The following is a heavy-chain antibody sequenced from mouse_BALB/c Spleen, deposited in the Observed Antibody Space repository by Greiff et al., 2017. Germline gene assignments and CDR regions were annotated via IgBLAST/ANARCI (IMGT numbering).Heavy chain of an antibody. J-gene: IGHJ4*01. V-gene: IGHV1S132*01. CDR2: IFPGTGTT. CDR1: GYTFTSYW. D-gene: IGHD2-1*01. CDR3: ARTYGNYVDAMDY. Sequence: QVQLQQSGAELVKPGASVKLSCKTSGYTFTSYWIQWVKQRPGQGLGWIGEIFPGTGTTYYNEKFKGKATLTIDTSSSTAYMQLSSLTSEDSAVYFCARTYGNYVDAMDYWGQGTSVTVSS.